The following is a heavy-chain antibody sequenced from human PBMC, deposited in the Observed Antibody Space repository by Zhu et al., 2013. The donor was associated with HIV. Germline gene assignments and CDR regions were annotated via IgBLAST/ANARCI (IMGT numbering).Heavy chain of an antibody. D-gene: IGHD6-13*01. CDR3: ARSRDKHQLLCPFDP. J-gene: IGHJ5*02. Sequence: QVQLVQSGAEVKKPGASVKVSCKASGYTFIDYHMHWVRQAPGQGLEWMGWINPQTGATNYAETFHGRVTFTRDTSVSSVYIETRSDDTATYFCARSRDKHQLLCPFDPWGQGTLVTVSS. CDR1: GYTFIDYH. CDR2: INPQTGAT. V-gene: IGHV1-2*02.